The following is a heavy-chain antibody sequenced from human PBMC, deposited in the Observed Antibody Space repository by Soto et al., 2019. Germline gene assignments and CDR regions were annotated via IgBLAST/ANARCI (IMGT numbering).Heavy chain of an antibody. CDR1: GGSISSSSYY. V-gene: IGHV4-39*01. CDR2: IYYSGST. D-gene: IGHD2-2*01. Sequence: QLQLQESGPGLVKPSETLSLTCTVSGGSISSSSYYWGWIRQPPGKGLEWIGSIYYSGSTYYNPSLKSRVTIYVDTSKNQFALKLSSVTAADTAVYYCARQGYCRSTSCCWFDPWGQGTLVTVSS. J-gene: IGHJ5*02. CDR3: ARQGYCRSTSCCWFDP.